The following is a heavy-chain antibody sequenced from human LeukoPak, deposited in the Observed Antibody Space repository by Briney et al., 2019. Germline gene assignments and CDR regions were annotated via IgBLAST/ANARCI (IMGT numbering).Heavy chain of an antibody. CDR2: IFGSGGSP. CDR3: GNTTVGYSSGQKPAWPVDY. D-gene: IGHD5-18*01. CDR1: GFTFDSHA. Sequence: GGSLRLSCEASGFTFDSHAMYWVRQAPGKGLEWVAGIFGSGGSPHYADPVKGRFTISRDNSRNTVYLQINSLRAEDTAVYYCGNTTVGYSSGQKPAWPVDYWGQGTLVTVSS. V-gene: IGHV3-23*01. J-gene: IGHJ4*02.